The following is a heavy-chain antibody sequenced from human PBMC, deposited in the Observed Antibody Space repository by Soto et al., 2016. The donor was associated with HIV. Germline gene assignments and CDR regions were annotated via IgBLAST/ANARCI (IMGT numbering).Heavy chain of an antibody. CDR1: GGPFNTYA. J-gene: IGHJ6*03. CDR2: IIPMYGSA. V-gene: IGHV1-69*01. Sequence: QVQLVQSGAEVKKPGSSVKVSCKASGGPFNTYAFSWVRQAPGQGLEWMGGIIPMYGSAKYVQKFQGRVTITADESTSTAYMELSGLRSEDTAVYYCARDRGDRWPQLRDYNYHYMVVWGIGTTVIVSS. D-gene: IGHD2-21*01. CDR3: ARDRGDRWPQLRDYNYHYMVV.